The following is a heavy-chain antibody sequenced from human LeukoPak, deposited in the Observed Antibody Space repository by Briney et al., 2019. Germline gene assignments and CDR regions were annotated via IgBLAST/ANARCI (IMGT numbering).Heavy chain of an antibody. CDR2: INHSGNT. J-gene: IGHJ3*02. CDR3: ARGDCSGGSCYSGSGAFDI. Sequence: PSETLSLTCAVYGGSLSGYYWSWIRQPPGKGLEWIGEINHSGNTNYNPSLKSRVTISVDTSKNQFSLKLSSVTAADTAVYYCARGDCSGGSCYSGSGAFDIWGQGTMVTVSS. V-gene: IGHV4-34*01. CDR1: GGSLSGYY. D-gene: IGHD2-15*01.